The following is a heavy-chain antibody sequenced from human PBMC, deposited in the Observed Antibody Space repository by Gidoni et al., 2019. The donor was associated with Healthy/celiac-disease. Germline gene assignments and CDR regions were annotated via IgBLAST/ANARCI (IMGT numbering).Heavy chain of an antibody. J-gene: IGHJ3*02. V-gene: IGHV3-9*01. CDR2: ISWNSGSI. Sequence: EVQLVESGGGLVQPGRSLRLSCAASGFTVDDYAMHWVRQAPGKGLEWVSGISWNSGSIGYADSVKGRFTISRDNAKNSLYLQMNSLRAEDTALYYCAKGYSSSDKNAFDIWGQGTMVTVSS. D-gene: IGHD6-6*01. CDR3: AKGYSSSDKNAFDI. CDR1: GFTVDDYA.